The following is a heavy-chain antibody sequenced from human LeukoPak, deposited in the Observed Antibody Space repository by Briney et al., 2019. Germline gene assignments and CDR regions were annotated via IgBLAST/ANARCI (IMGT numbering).Heavy chain of an antibody. Sequence: SQTLSLTCTVSGDSISSGGYYWNWIRQHPGKGLEWIGYIYYSGSTYYNPSLKSRVSMSVDTSKDHFSLKLSSVTAADTAVYYCARVEGSWAFDTWGQGTMVTVSS. V-gene: IGHV4-31*03. D-gene: IGHD3-10*01. CDR2: IYYSGST. CDR1: GDSISSGGYY. J-gene: IGHJ3*02. CDR3: ARVEGSWAFDT.